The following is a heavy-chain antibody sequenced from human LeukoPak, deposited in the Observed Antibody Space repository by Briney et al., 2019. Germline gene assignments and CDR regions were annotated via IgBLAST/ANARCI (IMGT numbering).Heavy chain of an antibody. V-gene: IGHV3-74*01. Sequence: PGGSLRLSCAASGFTFSSYWMHWARQAPGKGLVWVSRINSDGSSTSYADSVKGRFTISRDNAKNTLYLQMNSLRAEDTAVYYCARGQYCSSTSCYSFDYWGQGTLVTVSS. J-gene: IGHJ4*02. D-gene: IGHD2-2*02. CDR1: GFTFSSYW. CDR3: ARGQYCSSTSCYSFDY. CDR2: INSDGSST.